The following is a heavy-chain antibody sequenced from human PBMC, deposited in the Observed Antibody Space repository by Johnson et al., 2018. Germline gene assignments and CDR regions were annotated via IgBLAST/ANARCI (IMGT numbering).Heavy chain of an antibody. D-gene: IGHD3-22*01. J-gene: IGHJ3*02. V-gene: IGHV6-1*01. CDR3: ARDLGPSYYYDTRNDAFDI. Sequence: QVQLQESGPGLVKPSQTLSLTCAISGDSISSNTAAWNWVRQSPSRGLEWLGRTYYRSKWFYDYALSVKSRLTINPDTSKNQFSLQLNSVTPEDTAVYYCARDLGPSYYYDTRNDAFDIWGQGTIVTVSS. CDR2: TYYRSKWFY. CDR1: GDSISSNTAA.